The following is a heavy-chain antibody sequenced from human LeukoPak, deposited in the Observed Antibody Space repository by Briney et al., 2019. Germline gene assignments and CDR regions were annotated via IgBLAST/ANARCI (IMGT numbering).Heavy chain of an antibody. Sequence: SETQSLTCTVSGGSISSYYWSWIRQPPGKGLEWIGYIYYSGSTNYNPSLKSRVTISVDTSKNQFSLKLSSVTAADTAVYYCARSRGKRFDTALDYWGQGTLVTVSS. D-gene: IGHD5-18*01. J-gene: IGHJ4*02. CDR3: ARSRGKRFDTALDY. V-gene: IGHV4-59*08. CDR2: IYYSGST. CDR1: GGSISSYY.